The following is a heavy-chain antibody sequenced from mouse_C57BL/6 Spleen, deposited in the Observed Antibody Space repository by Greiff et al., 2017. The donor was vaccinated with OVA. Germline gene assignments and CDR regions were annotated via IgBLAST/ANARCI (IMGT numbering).Heavy chain of an antibody. V-gene: IGHV5-12*01. J-gene: IGHJ4*01. Sequence: EVKLVESGGGLVQPGGSLKLSCAASGFTFSDYYMYWVRQTPEKRLEWVAYISNGGGSTYYPDTVKGRFTISRDNAKNTLYLQMSRLKSEDTAMYYCAITTVVEGDYWGQGTSVTVSS. CDR3: AITTVVEGDY. CDR1: GFTFSDYY. D-gene: IGHD1-1*01. CDR2: ISNGGGST.